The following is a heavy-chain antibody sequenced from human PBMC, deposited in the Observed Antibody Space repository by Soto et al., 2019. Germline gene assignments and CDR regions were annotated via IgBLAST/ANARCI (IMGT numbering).Heavy chain of an antibody. Sequence: GSLRLTCAASGXTFSDHYMYWVRQAPGKGLEWVGRSRNKANSYTIEYSAYVKGRFTISRDDSQNSLYLKMKSLKTEDTAVYYCARSGTYSFDYWGQGTLVTVS. J-gene: IGHJ4*02. CDR2: SRNKANSYTI. CDR3: ARSGTYSFDY. V-gene: IGHV3-72*01. D-gene: IGHD1-26*01. CDR1: GXTFSDHY.